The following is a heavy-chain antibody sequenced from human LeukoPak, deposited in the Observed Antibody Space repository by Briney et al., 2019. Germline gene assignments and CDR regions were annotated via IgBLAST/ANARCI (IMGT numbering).Heavy chain of an antibody. CDR1: GGTFSSYA. D-gene: IGHD2-2*01. CDR2: INTKTGDP. V-gene: IGHV7-4-1*02. Sequence: GASVKVSCKASGGTFSSYAISWVRQAPGQGLEWMGWINTKTGDPTYGQGFTGRFVFSLETSVSTAYLQINSLKAEDTAVYYCARGGGGAVVPALWGQGTLITVSS. CDR3: ARGGGGAVVPAL. J-gene: IGHJ4*02.